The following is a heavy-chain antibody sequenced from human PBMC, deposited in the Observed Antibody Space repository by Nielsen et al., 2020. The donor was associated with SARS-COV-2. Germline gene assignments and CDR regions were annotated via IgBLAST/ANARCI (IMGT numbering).Heavy chain of an antibody. V-gene: IGHV3-33*03. CDR2: IWYDGSNK. CDR3: APPGLGY. D-gene: IGHD2-8*02. Sequence: GESLKISCAASGFTFSSYGMHWVRQAPGKGLEWVAVIWYDGSNKYYADSVKGRFTISRDNAKNTLYLQMNSLRAEDTAVYYCAPPGLGYWGQGTLVTVSS. J-gene: IGHJ4*02. CDR1: GFTFSSYG.